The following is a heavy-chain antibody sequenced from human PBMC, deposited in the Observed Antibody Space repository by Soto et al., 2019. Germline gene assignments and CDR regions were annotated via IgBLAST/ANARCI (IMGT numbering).Heavy chain of an antibody. Sequence: PGGSLRLSCGAPGFTFKDYGMHWVRQAPGKGLEWVAVISYDGKQTYYADSVKGRFTISKDKSKRTLFLQMNSLRVDDTAVYYCARDGWGSNWYFDLWGRGTLVTVSS. CDR3: ARDGWGSNWYFDL. CDR2: ISYDGKQT. D-gene: IGHD3-16*01. J-gene: IGHJ2*01. CDR1: GFTFKDYG. V-gene: IGHV3-30*03.